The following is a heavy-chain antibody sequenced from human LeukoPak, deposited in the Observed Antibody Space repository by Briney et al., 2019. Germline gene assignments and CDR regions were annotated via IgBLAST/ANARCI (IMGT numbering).Heavy chain of an antibody. CDR1: GGPISGYF. CDR2: IHYSGST. J-gene: IGHJ4*02. V-gene: IGHV4-59*08. CDR3: ARYGITIVRGGKYYFDS. Sequence: PSETLSLTCTVSGGPISGYFWSWVLQPPGKRLEWIGYIHYSGSTNYNPSLNSRVTISVDTSKNQFSLRLSSVTAEDTAVYYCARYGITIVRGGKYYFDSWGQGTLVTVSS. D-gene: IGHD3-10*01.